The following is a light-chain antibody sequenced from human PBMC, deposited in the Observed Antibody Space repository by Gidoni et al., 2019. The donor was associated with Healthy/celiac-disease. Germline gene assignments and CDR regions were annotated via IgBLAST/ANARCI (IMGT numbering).Light chain of an antibody. CDR2: CAS. J-gene: IGKJ4*01. V-gene: IGKV3-11*01. CDR3: QQRSNWPPLT. Sequence: IVLTQSPATLSLSPGERATLSCRASQSVSSYLAWYQQKPGHAPRLLIYCASNRATGIPARCSGSGSWTDFTLTISSLEPEDFAVYYCQQRSNWPPLTFGGGTKVEIK. CDR1: QSVSSY.